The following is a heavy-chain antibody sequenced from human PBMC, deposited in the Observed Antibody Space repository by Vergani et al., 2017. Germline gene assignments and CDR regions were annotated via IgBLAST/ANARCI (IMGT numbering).Heavy chain of an antibody. Sequence: QVQLVQSGAEVKKPGASVKVSCKASGYTFTSYYMHWVRQAPGQGLEWMGGIIPIFGTANYAQKFQGRVTITADESTSTAYMELSSLRSEDTAVYYCARAKFRKVGAKTLDYWGQGTLVTVSS. CDR3: ARAKFRKVGAKTLDY. CDR2: IIPIFGTA. D-gene: IGHD1-26*01. J-gene: IGHJ4*02. V-gene: IGHV1-69*01. CDR1: GYTFTSYY.